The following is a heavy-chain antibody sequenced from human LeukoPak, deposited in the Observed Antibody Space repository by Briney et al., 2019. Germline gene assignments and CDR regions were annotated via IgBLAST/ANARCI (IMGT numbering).Heavy chain of an antibody. CDR2: ISDVGKT. CDR1: GFTFSSYA. J-gene: IGHJ4*02. CDR3: SKEIHSSWWD. V-gene: IGHV3-23*01. Sequence: PGGSLRLSCAASGFTFSSYAMRWVRQAPGKGLEWVSSISDVGKTYYPDSVKGRFTISRDNSKNTLYLQLNSLRDEDTAVYYCSKEIHSSWWDWGQGTVVTVSS. D-gene: IGHD6-13*01.